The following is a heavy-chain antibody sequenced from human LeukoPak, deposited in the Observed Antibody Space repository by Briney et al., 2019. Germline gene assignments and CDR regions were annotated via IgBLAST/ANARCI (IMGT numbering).Heavy chain of an antibody. J-gene: IGHJ4*02. CDR2: IYYNGST. CDR1: GGSISSSSYY. D-gene: IGHD1-26*01. Sequence: SETLSLTCTVSGGSISSSSYYWGWIRQPPGKGLEWIGSIYYNGSTYYNPSLKSRVTISVDTSKNQFSLKLSSVTAADTAVYYCARASSHSGSYSGFDYWGQGTLVTVSS. CDR3: ARASSHSGSYSGFDY. V-gene: IGHV4-39*07.